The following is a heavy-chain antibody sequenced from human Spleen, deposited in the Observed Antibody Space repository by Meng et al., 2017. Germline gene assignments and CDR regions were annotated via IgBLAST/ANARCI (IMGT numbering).Heavy chain of an antibody. Sequence: EVQLVESGGGLVQPGGSLRLSCAASGFTFRTYGMHWVRQAPGKGLVWVSRINNDGGSRNYADSVKGRFTIARDNAKNTLYLQMNSLRAEDTAVYYCARGGIATTGTSAWGQGTLVTVS. J-gene: IGHJ5*02. CDR2: INNDGGSR. D-gene: IGHD6-13*01. V-gene: IGHV3-74*01. CDR3: ARGGIATTGTSA. CDR1: GFTFRTYG.